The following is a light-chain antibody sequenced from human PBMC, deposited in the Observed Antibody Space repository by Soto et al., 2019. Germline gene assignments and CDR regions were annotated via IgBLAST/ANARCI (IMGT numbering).Light chain of an antibody. V-gene: IGKV1-39*01. CDR2: GAS. CDR3: QQSHSREPST. CDR1: HNINNY. J-gene: IGKJ3*01. Sequence: GDRVTITCRASHNINNYLNWFQQKPGKAPNLLIYGASSLESGVPSRFSGSGSGTDFTLTISNLQPEDFATYYCQQSHSREPSTFGPGTKVAVK.